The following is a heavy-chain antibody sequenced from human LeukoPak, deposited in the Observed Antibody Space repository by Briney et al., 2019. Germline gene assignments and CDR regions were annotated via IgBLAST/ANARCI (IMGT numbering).Heavy chain of an antibody. D-gene: IGHD2/OR15-2a*01. J-gene: IGHJ3*02. CDR2: IIPIFGTA. CDR1: RGTFSSYA. CDR3: ARGNMMWAFDI. V-gene: IGHV1-69*01. Sequence: SVKVSCNASRGTFSSYAISWVRQAPGQGLEWMGGIIPIFGTANYAQKFQGRVTITADESTSTAYMELSSLRSEDTAVYYCARGNMMWAFDIWGQGTMVTVSS.